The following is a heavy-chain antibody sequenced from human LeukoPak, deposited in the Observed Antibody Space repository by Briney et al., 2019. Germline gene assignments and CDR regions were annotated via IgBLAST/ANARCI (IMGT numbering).Heavy chain of an antibody. CDR1: GFTFSSYG. CDR3: AKEGHYGDQKFDC. J-gene: IGHJ4*02. V-gene: IGHV3-30*02. Sequence: GGSLRLSCAATGFTFSSYGMHWVRQAPGKGREGVAFLRYDGGNRYYADSVKGRFTISRDNSKNTLYLQMNSLRAEDTAVYYCAKEGHYGDQKFDCWGQGTLVTVSS. D-gene: IGHD4-17*01. CDR2: LRYDGGNR.